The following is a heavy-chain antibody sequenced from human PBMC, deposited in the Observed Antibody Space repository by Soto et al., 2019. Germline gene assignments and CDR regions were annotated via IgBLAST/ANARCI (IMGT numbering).Heavy chain of an antibody. CDR2: INHSGST. CDR1: GGSFSGYY. Sequence: SETLSLTCAVYGGSFSGYYWSWIRQPPGKGLEWIGEINHSGSTNYNPSLKSRVTISVDTFKNQFSLKLSSVTAAVTAVYYCARGGTLRTLYYFDYWGQGTLVTVSS. V-gene: IGHV4-34*01. CDR3: ARGGTLRTLYYFDY. D-gene: IGHD4-17*01. J-gene: IGHJ4*02.